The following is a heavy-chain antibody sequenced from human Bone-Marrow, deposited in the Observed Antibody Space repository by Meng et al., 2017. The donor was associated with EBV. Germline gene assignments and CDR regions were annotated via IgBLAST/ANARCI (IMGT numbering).Heavy chain of an antibody. V-gene: IGHV4-61*01. CDR1: GGSVSSGSYY. D-gene: IGHD5-24*01. J-gene: IGHJ4*02. CDR2: IYYSGST. CDR3: ARRRLQFGYFDY. Sequence: QVQLQGSGPGLVKPSETLSLTCTVSGGSVSSGSYYWSWIRQPPGKGLEWIGYIYYSGSTNYNPSLKSRVTISVDTSKNQFSLKLSSVTAADTAVYYCARRRLQFGYFDYWGQGTLVTVSS.